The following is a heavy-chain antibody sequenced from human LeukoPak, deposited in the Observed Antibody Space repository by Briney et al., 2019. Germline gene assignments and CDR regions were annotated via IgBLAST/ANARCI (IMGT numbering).Heavy chain of an antibody. V-gene: IGHV3-66*04. CDR2: IYSGGGT. CDR1: GXIVSSNS. Sequence: SGGSLRLSWAASGXIVSSNSMTWVRQAPGKGLVWVSIIYSGGGTSYADSVKGMFTISRDNSKNTVYLQINSLRAEDTAVYYCARPDDYGDYGGYFQHWGQGTLVTVSS. J-gene: IGHJ1*01. CDR3: ARPDDYGDYGGYFQH. D-gene: IGHD4-17*01.